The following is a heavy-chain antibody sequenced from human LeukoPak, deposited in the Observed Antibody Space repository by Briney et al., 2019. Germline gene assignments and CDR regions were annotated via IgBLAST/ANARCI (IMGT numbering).Heavy chain of an antibody. J-gene: IGHJ3*02. D-gene: IGHD3-16*02. V-gene: IGHV3-74*01. CDR2: INSDGSST. CDR3: TSGSWTNAFDI. Sequence: GGSLRLSCAASGFTFSSYWMHWVRQAPGKGLVWVSRINSDGSSTSYADSVKGRFTISRDNAKNTLYLQMNSLRAEDTAVYYCTSGSWTNAFDIWGQGTMVTVSS. CDR1: GFTFSSYW.